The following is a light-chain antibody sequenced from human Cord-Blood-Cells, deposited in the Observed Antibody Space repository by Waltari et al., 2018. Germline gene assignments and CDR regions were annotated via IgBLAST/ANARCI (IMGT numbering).Light chain of an antibody. J-gene: IGLJ3*02. CDR1: SSNIRSNT. V-gene: IGLV1-44*01. Sequence: QSVLTQPPSASGTPGQRVTISCSGSSSNIRSNTVNWYQQLPGTAPKLLIDSNNQRPAGVPDRFSGSKSGTSASLAISGLQSEDEADYYCAAWDDSLNGPVCGGGTKLTVL. CDR3: AAWDDSLNGPV. CDR2: SNN.